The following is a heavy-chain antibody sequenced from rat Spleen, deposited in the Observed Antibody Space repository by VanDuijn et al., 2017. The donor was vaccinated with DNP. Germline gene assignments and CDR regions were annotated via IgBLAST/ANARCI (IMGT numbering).Heavy chain of an antibody. CDR1: GFTFSDYA. J-gene: IGHJ4*01. D-gene: IGHD1-12*01. Sequence: EVQLVESGGGLVQPGRSMKLSCAALGFTFSDYAMAWVRQAPKKGLEWVATIICDGSSTYYRDSVKGRFTISRDNAKSTQYLQMDSLRSEDTATYYCARHRTIMPYYYAMDAWGQGASVTVSS. V-gene: IGHV5-7*01. CDR2: IICDGSST. CDR3: ARHRTIMPYYYAMDA.